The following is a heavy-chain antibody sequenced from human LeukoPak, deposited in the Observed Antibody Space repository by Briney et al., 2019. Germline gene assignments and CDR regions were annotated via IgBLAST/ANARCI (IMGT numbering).Heavy chain of an antibody. CDR1: GGSISGYY. J-gene: IGHJ4*02. CDR3: ARGRVRPFDY. D-gene: IGHD1-1*01. Sequence: KPSETLSLTCTVSGGSISGYYWSWIRQPPGKGLEWIGEINHSGSTNYNPSLKSRVTISVDTSKNQFSLKLSSVTAADTAVYYCARGRVRPFDYWGQGTLVTVSS. V-gene: IGHV4-34*01. CDR2: INHSGST.